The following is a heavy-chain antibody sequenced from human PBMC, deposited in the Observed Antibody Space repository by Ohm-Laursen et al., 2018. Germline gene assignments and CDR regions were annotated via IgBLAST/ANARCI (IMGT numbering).Heavy chain of an antibody. CDR1: GFTFSDYY. CDR3: AKDSVRLNYVDKWFGS. Sequence: SLRLSCAAFGFTFSDYYMSWIRQAPGKGLEWVSYISSSGSTIYYADSVKGRFTISRDNAKSSLYLEMNSLRAEDAALYYCAKDSVRLNYVDKWFGSWGQGTLVTVSS. J-gene: IGHJ5*02. CDR2: ISSSGSTI. V-gene: IGHV3-11*01. D-gene: IGHD3-16*01.